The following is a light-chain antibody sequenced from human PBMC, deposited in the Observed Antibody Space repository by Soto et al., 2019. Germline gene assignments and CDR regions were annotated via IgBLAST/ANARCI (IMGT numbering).Light chain of an antibody. V-gene: IGKV1-13*02. Sequence: AIQLTQSPSSLSASEGDRVTITCRASQAISSDLVWYQQTPGKGPKLLIYDASTLESGVPSRFSGGGSGTEFTLTISSLQPEDFVTYFGQQFNSYPLNFGGGTTLEIK. CDR2: DAS. CDR3: QQFNSYPLN. J-gene: IGKJ4*01. CDR1: QAISSD.